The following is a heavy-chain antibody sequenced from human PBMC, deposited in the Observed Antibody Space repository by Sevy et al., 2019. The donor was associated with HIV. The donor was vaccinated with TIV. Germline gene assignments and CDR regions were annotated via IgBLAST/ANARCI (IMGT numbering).Heavy chain of an antibody. CDR2: IYYSGST. CDR1: GGSISSYY. CDR3: ARGEMATISAYSYFDY. J-gene: IGHJ4*02. Sequence: SETLSLTCTVSGGSISSYYWSWIRQPPGKGLEWIGYIYYSGSTNYNPSLKSRVTISVDTSKNQFSLKLSPVTAADTAVYYCARGEMATISAYSYFDYWGQGTLVTVSS. V-gene: IGHV4-59*01. D-gene: IGHD5-12*01.